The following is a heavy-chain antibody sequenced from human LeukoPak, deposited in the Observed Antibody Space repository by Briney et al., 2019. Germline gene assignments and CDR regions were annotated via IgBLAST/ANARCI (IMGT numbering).Heavy chain of an antibody. CDR3: EVGGALWDVDFDI. CDR1: GFTFTTYS. J-gene: IGHJ3*02. V-gene: IGHV3-21*01. CDR2: ISNSGSYI. D-gene: IGHD3-16*01. Sequence: PGGSLRLSCVASGFTFTTYSMDCVRLAPGRGLEWVSCISNSGSYIYYADSVRGRFTISRDNPKNSLYLQMNSLRAEDTAVYYCEVGGALWDVDFDIWGQGTMVTVSS.